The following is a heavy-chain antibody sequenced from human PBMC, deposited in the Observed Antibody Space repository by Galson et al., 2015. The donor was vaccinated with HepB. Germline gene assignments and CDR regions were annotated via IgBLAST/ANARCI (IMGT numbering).Heavy chain of an antibody. CDR1: GFTFSSYA. V-gene: IGHV3-23*01. Sequence: SLRLSCAAPGFTFSSYAMSWVRQAPGKGLEWVSAISGSGGSTYYADSVKGRFTISRDNSKNTLYLQMNSLRAEDTAVYYCAKRWSSSWYTGDAFDIWGQETMVTVSS. CDR3: AKRWSSSWYTGDAFDI. CDR2: ISGSGGST. D-gene: IGHD6-13*01. J-gene: IGHJ3*02.